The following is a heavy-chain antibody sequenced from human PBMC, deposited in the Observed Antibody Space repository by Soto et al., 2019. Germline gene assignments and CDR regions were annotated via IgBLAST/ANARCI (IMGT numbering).Heavy chain of an antibody. V-gene: IGHV3-74*01. CDR2: IKSDGSTT. J-gene: IGHJ4*02. CDR1: GVAFSSYW. D-gene: IGHD6-19*01. Sequence: EVQLVESGGGLVQPGGSLRLSCVASGVAFSSYWMHWFRQAPGKGLVWVSRIKSDGSTTNYADSVKGRFIISRDNAKNTLYLQMNSLTAEDTSVYYCGGDPRIAVAGAEYWGQGTLVTVSS. CDR3: GGDPRIAVAGAEY.